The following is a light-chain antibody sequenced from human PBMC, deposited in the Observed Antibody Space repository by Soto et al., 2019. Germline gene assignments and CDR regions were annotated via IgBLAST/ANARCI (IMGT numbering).Light chain of an antibody. Sequence: QSVLPQPPPASGTPGQRVTISCSTTNSRSGSNYVYWYQQLPGAAPKLLIYRNDQRPSGVPDRFSASKSGTSASLAISGLRSEDEADYFCAKWDDSLRVYVFGSGTKVTVL. V-gene: IGLV1-47*01. CDR2: RND. J-gene: IGLJ1*01. CDR3: AKWDDSLRVYV. CDR1: NSRSGSNY.